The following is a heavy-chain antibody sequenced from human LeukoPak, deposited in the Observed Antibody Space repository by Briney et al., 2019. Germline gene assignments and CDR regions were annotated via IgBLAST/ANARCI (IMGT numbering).Heavy chain of an antibody. CDR3: ARHNRPIDGNAYYEDY. J-gene: IGHJ4*02. D-gene: IGHD3-16*01. V-gene: IGHV4-59*08. CDR1: GGSFRGYY. Sequence: SETLSLTCAVYGGSFRGYYWSWIRQPPGKGLEWIGYIYYTGSTNYNPSLKSRVTMSVDTSRNQFSVKLSSVTAADTAVYYCARHNRPIDGNAYYEDYWGQGTLVTVSS. CDR2: IYYTGST.